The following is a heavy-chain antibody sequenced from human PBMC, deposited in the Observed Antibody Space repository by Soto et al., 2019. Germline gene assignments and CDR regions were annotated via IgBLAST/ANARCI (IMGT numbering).Heavy chain of an antibody. CDR2: IYYSGST. D-gene: IGHD1-26*01. CDR3: ARRIVGATTSWFDP. V-gene: IGHV4-39*01. J-gene: IGHJ5*02. CDR1: GGSISSSSYY. Sequence: QLQLQESSPGLVKPSETLSLTCTVSGGSISSSSYYWGWIRHPPGKGLEWIGSIYYSGSTYYNPSLKSRVTIAVDTSKNQFSLKLSSVTAADTAVYYCARRIVGATTSWFDPWGQGTLVTVSS.